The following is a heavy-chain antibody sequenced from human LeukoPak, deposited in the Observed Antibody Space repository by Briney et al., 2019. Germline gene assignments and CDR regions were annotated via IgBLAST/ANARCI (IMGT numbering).Heavy chain of an antibody. CDR3: ATNGYYCMDV. Sequence: TGGSLRLSCAASGFTFSSYEMNWVRQPPGKGLEWIGEIYHSGGTNYNPSLKSRITISVDKSQNQFSLKVNSLTAADTAVYYCATNGYYCMDVWGKGTTVTVSS. CDR2: IYHSGGT. J-gene: IGHJ6*03. V-gene: IGHV4-4*02. D-gene: IGHD2-8*01. CDR1: GFTFSSYEM.